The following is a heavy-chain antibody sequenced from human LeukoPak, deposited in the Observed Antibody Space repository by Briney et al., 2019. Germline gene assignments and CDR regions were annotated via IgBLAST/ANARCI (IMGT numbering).Heavy chain of an antibody. V-gene: IGHV1-18*01. CDR2: ISAYNGNT. Sequence: ASVKVSCKASGYTFTSYAFSWVRQAPGQGLEWMGWISAYNGNTNYAQKLQDRVTMTTDTFTSTAYMELRSLRSDDTAVYYCARICSGGSCYGSDAFDIWGQGTMVTVSS. CDR1: GYTFTSYA. J-gene: IGHJ3*02. CDR3: ARICSGGSCYGSDAFDI. D-gene: IGHD2-15*01.